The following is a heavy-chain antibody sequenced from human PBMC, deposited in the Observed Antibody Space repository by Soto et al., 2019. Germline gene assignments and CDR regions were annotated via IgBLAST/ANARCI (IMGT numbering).Heavy chain of an antibody. CDR1: GGTFSSYA. J-gene: IGHJ3*02. CDR2: IIPIFGTA. D-gene: IGHD3-22*01. Sequence: SVKGSCKASGGTFSSYAISWVRQAPVQGLEWMGGIIPIFGTANYAQKFQGRVTITADESTSTAYMELSSLRSEDTAVYYCARVCSPYYDSSGYYADAFDIWGQGTMVTVPS. V-gene: IGHV1-69*01. CDR3: ARVCSPYYDSSGYYADAFDI.